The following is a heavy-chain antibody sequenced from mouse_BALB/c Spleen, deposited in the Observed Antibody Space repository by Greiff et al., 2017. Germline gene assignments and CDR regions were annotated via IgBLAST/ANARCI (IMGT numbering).Heavy chain of an antibody. V-gene: IGHV1-54*01. CDR2: INPGSGGT. J-gene: IGHJ2*01. CDR3: ARGSYFDY. Sequence: QVQLQQSGAELVRPGTSVKVSCKASGYAFTNYLIEWVKQRPGQGLEWIGVINPGSGGTNYNEKFKGKATLTADKSSSTAYMQLSSLTSDDSAVYFCARGSYFDYWGQGTTLTVSS. D-gene: IGHD1-1*01. CDR1: GYAFTNYL.